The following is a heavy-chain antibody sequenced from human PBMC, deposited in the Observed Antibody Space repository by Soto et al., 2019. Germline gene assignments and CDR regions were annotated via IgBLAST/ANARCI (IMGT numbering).Heavy chain of an antibody. CDR3: AKEILEYYENSGDYSLRGSFDH. V-gene: IGHV1-69*13. J-gene: IGHJ4*02. D-gene: IGHD3-22*01. CDR1: GGTFSSYA. Sequence: SVKVSCKASGGTFSSYAISWVRQAPGQGLEWMGGIIPIFGTANYAQKFQGRVTITADESTSTAYMELSSLRAEDTAMYYCAKEILEYYENSGDYSLRGSFDHWGQG. CDR2: IIPIFGTA.